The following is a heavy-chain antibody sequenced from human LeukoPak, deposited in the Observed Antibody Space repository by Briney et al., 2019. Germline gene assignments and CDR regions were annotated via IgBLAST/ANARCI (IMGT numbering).Heavy chain of an antibody. CDR1: GESFSDYY. CDR3: ARPIPGDHDAFDL. D-gene: IGHD2-2*02. V-gene: IGHV4-34*01. Sequence: PSETLSLTCAIYGESFSDYYWSWIRQSPGRGLEWIGEVNHGGGSTNYNPSLKNRVTMSADTSKNQFSLKLTSVTAADTAIYYCARPIPGDHDAFDLWGQGAMVTVSP. CDR2: VNHGGGST. J-gene: IGHJ3*01.